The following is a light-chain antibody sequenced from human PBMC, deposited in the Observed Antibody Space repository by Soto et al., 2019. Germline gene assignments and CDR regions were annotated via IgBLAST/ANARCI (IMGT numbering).Light chain of an antibody. V-gene: IGLV2-11*01. Sequence: SVVPRPRSVCGSPWQPFTISCTGTSSDVGGYNYASWYQQHPGKAPKLMIYTVTKRPSGVPDRFSGSKSDNTASLTISGLQADDEADYYSSSYAGSASYVYGTGSKVT. CDR2: TVT. CDR1: SSDVGGYNY. J-gene: IGLJ1*01. CDR3: SSYAGSASYV.